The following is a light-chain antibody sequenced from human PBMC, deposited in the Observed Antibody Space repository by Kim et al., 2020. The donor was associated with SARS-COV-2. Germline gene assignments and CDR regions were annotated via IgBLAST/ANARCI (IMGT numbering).Light chain of an antibody. CDR3: QSYDNSIVL. V-gene: IGLV6-57*03. J-gene: IGLJ2*01. CDR1: SGGSASNY. Sequence: GKTVTTSRTRSSGGSASNYVQWYQQRPGSAPTTVIYEDNQRPSGVPDRFSGSIDSSSNAASLTISGLKTEDEADYYCQSYDNSIVLFGGGTQLTVL. CDR2: EDN.